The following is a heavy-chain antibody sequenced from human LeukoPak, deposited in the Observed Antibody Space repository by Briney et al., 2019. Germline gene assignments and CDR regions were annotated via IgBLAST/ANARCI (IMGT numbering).Heavy chain of an antibody. D-gene: IGHD3-3*01. CDR3: VKDGEWTFDV. V-gene: IGHV3-30*18. Sequence: PGRSLRLSCAASGFTFSSYGMHWVRQAPGKGLEWVAVISYDGSNKYYADSVKGRFTISRDNSKNTLYLQMSNLRAEDTAIYYCVKDGEWTFDVWGQGTMVTVS. J-gene: IGHJ3*01. CDR2: ISYDGSNK. CDR1: GFTFSSYG.